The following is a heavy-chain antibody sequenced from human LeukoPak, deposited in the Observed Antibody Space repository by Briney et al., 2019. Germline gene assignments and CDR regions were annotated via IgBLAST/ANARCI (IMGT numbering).Heavy chain of an antibody. CDR1: VASISDTA. J-gene: IGHJ3*02. D-gene: IGHD4-23*01. CDR3: ARDDKGYYDGRWTAFDI. V-gene: IGHV4-4*07. CDR2: AFSSGAT. Sequence: SETLSLTCTASVASISDTAWSWVRQPAGRGLEWIGRAFSSGATLYNPSFNGRVSMSVDASKKQVSLKVTPVTVADTAVYYCARDDKGYYDGRWTAFDIWGQGTVVTVSS.